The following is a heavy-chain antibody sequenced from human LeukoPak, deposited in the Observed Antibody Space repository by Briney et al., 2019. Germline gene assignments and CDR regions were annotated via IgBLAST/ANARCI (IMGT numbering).Heavy chain of an antibody. D-gene: IGHD1-26*01. Sequence: SAKVSCKASGGTFSSYAISWLRQAPGQGLEWMGGIIPIFGTANYAQKFQGRVTITTDESTSTAYMELSSLRSEDTAVYYCARHYPMGEYYFDYWGQGTLVTVSS. J-gene: IGHJ4*02. CDR2: IIPIFGTA. CDR3: ARHYPMGEYYFDY. V-gene: IGHV1-69*05. CDR1: GGTFSSYA.